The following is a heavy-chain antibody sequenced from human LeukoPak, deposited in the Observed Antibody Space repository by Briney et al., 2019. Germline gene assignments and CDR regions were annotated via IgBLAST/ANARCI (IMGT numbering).Heavy chain of an antibody. V-gene: IGHV4-34*01. CDR3: ARDRGSYYYGSGSYSPFDY. J-gene: IGHJ4*02. Sequence: PSETLSLTCAVYGGSFSGYYWSWIRQPPGKGLEWIGEINHSGSTNYNPSLKSRVTMSVDTSKNQFSLKLSSVTAADTAVYYCARDRGSYYYGSGSYSPFDYWGQGTLVTVSS. CDR1: GGSFSGYY. CDR2: INHSGST. D-gene: IGHD3-10*01.